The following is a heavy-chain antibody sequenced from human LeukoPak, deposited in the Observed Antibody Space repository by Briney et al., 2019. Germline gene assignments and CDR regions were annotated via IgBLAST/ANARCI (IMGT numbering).Heavy chain of an antibody. Sequence: SGGSLRLSCAASGFAVNNNYMSWVRQAPGKGLAWVSTISGGSGSTYCADSVKGRFTISRDNSKNTLYLQMNSPRDEDTAVYYCAKHRFESGGYHSTDWGQGTLVTVSS. V-gene: IGHV3-23*01. J-gene: IGHJ4*02. CDR3: AKHRFESGGYHSTD. CDR1: GFAVNNNY. D-gene: IGHD3-22*01. CDR2: ISGGSGST.